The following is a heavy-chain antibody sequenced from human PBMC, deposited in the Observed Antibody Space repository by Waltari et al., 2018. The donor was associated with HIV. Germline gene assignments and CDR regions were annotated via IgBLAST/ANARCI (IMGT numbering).Heavy chain of an antibody. CDR3: GRVDPNDGGTFDV. V-gene: IGHV4-34*01. J-gene: IGHJ3*01. CDR1: NVRFPDFY. D-gene: IGHD2-8*01. Sequence: QVRIVQWGAGLLKPSATLSVTCAVYNVRFPDFYWGWLRQAPGKGPEWSGEVSHSGATNYNPSLKSRVSLEVDISMYHFSLKLKSVIDADTATYYCGRVDPNDGGTFDVWSQGSKALVSS. CDR2: VSHSGAT.